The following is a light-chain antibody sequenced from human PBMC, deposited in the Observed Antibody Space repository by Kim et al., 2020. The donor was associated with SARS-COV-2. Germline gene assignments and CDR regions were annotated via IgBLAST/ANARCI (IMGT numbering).Light chain of an antibody. V-gene: IGKV1-39*01. Sequence: DIQMTQSPSSLSASVGDRVIITCRASQSISSYLNWYQQKPGKAPKLLLYAASSLQSGVPSRFSGSGSGTDFTLRISGLQPEDFATYYCQQSYSTPRTFGQGTKLEI. CDR1: QSISSY. CDR3: QQSYSTPRT. J-gene: IGKJ2*01. CDR2: AAS.